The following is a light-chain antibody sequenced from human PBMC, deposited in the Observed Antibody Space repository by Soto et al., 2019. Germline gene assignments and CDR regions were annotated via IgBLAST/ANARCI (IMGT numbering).Light chain of an antibody. J-gene: IGLJ1*01. V-gene: IGLV2-14*01. Sequence: QSVLTQPASGSGSPGQSITISCTGTSSDVGGYNYVSWYQQHPGKAPRLMIYDVSGRPSGVSHRFSGSKSGNTASLTISGLQAEDEADYYCLSYTTSSTYVFGTGTKVTVL. CDR2: DVS. CDR3: LSYTTSSTYV. CDR1: SSDVGGYNY.